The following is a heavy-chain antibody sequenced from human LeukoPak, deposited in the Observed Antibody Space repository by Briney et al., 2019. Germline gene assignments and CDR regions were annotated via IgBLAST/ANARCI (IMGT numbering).Heavy chain of an antibody. CDR3: VTDPPSSGWAFDY. CDR1: GFNLKAYA. Sequence: GGSLRLTCATSGFNLKAYAMHWVRQAPGKGLEWVAMIWSDGNTKFYEHSVRGRFSISRDDSKNTLYLQMSTLRAEDTALYYCVTDPPSSGWAFDYWGQGTLVTVSS. J-gene: IGHJ4*02. D-gene: IGHD6-19*01. V-gene: IGHV3-33*01. CDR2: IWSDGNTK.